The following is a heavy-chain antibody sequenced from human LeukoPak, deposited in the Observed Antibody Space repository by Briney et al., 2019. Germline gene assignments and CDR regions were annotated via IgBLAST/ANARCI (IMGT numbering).Heavy chain of an antibody. J-gene: IGHJ6*03. Sequence: PGGSLRLSCAASGFTFSSYAMHWVRQAPGKGLEWVAVISYDGSNKYYADSVKGRFTISRDNSKNTLYLQMNSLRAEDTAVYYCAREFPNCSSTSCYHDYYYYMDVWGKGTTVTVSS. CDR3: AREFPNCSSTSCYHDYYYYMDV. CDR1: GFTFSSYA. V-gene: IGHV3-30*19. D-gene: IGHD2-2*01. CDR2: ISYDGSNK.